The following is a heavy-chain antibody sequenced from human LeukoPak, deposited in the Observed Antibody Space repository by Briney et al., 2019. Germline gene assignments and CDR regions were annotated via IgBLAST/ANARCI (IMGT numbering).Heavy chain of an antibody. CDR3: ARAVVVTAMWIVYYFDY. CDR2: IYYSGST. D-gene: IGHD2-21*02. J-gene: IGHJ4*02. V-gene: IGHV4-39*01. CDR1: GGSISSSNYY. Sequence: PSETLSLTCTVSGGSISSSNYYWGWIRQPPGKGLEWIGSIYYSGSTYYNSSLKSRLTISVHTPKNQSSPNLTSVTAADTAVYYCARAVVVTAMWIVYYFDYWGQGTLVTVSS.